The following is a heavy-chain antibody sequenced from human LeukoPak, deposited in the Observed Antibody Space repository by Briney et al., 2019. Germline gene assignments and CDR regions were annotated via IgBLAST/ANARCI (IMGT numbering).Heavy chain of an antibody. J-gene: IGHJ4*02. D-gene: IGHD3-22*01. CDR3: AREGYYYDSSGYYVNY. V-gene: IGHV3-21*01. Sequence: GGSLRLSCAASGFTFSSYSMNWVRQAPGKGLEWVSSISSSSYIYYADSVKGRFTISRDNAKNSLYLQMNSLRAEDTAVCYCAREGYYYDSSGYYVNYWGQGTLVTVSS. CDR2: ISSSSYI. CDR1: GFTFSSYS.